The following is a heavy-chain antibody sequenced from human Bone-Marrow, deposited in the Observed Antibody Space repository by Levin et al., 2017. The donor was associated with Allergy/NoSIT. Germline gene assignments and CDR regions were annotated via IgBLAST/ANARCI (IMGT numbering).Heavy chain of an antibody. CDR2: SSSTGDYI. D-gene: IGHD6-19*01. Sequence: GGSLRLSCVGSGFTFSSYTMNWVRQAPGKGLEWVASSSSTGDYINYADSVKGRFTISRDNAKNSLYLEMNSLRDEDTAVYYCARESVLYCSATTCSHFDPWGQGTLVTVSS. V-gene: IGHV3-21*01. CDR1: GFTFSSYT. J-gene: IGHJ5*02. CDR3: ARESVLYCSATTCSHFDP.